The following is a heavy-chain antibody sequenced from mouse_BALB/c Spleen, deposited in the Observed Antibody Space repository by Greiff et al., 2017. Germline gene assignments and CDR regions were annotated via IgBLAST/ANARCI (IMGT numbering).Heavy chain of an antibody. CDR2: ISTYYGDA. D-gene: IGHD1-2*01. CDR3: ARQPLTTARYFDV. J-gene: IGHJ1*01. V-gene: IGHV1S137*01. CDR1: GYTFTDYA. Sequence: QVHVKQSGAELVRPGVSVKISCKGSGYTFTDYAMHWVKQSHAKSLEWIGVISTYYGDASYNQKFKGKATMTVDKSSSTAYMELARLTSEGSAIYYCARQPLTTARYFDVWGAGTTVTVSS.